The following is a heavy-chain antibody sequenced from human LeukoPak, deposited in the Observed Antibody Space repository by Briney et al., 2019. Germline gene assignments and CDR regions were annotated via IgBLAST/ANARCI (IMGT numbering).Heavy chain of an antibody. CDR2: INNDGSGT. V-gene: IGHV3-74*01. CDR3: VRGLLGPDY. CDR1: GFTFSSYG. D-gene: IGHD7-27*01. J-gene: IGHJ4*02. Sequence: GGSLRLSCAASGFTFSSYGMSWVRQAPGKGLMWVSRINNDGSGTVYADSVEGRFTISRDNAKNTVYLQMNSLRADDTAVYYCVRGLLGPDYWGQGTQVTVSS.